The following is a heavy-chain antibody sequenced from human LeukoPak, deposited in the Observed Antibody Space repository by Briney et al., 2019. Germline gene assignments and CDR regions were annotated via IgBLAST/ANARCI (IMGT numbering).Heavy chain of an antibody. CDR3: ARLPCGGDCYSGMYYFDY. J-gene: IGHJ4*02. D-gene: IGHD2-21*02. Sequence: NHGESLKISCKGSGYSFTSYWIGWVRQMPGKGLEWMGITYPSDSDTRYSPSFQGQVTISADKSISTAYLQWSSLKASDTAMYYCARLPCGGDCYSGMYYFDYWGQGTLVTVSS. V-gene: IGHV5-51*01. CDR2: TYPSDSDT. CDR1: GYSFTSYW.